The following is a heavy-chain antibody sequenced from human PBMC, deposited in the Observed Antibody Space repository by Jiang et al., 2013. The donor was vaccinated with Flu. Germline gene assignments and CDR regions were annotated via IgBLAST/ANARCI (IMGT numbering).Heavy chain of an antibody. CDR1: TSYA. V-gene: IGHV1-3*01. J-gene: IGHJ4*02. CDR3: AREGSGDLTGDETFDY. CDR2: INAGNGNT. Sequence: TSYAMHWVRQAPGQRLEWMGWINAGNGNTKYSQKFQGRVTITRDTSASTAYMELSSLRSEDTAVYYCAREGSGDLTGDETFDYWGQGTLVTVSS. D-gene: IGHD3-9*01.